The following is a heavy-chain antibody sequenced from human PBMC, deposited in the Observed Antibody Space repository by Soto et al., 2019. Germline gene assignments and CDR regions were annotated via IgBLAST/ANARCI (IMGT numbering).Heavy chain of an antibody. CDR2: TYYRSKWYS. V-gene: IGHV6-1*01. J-gene: IGHJ5*01. CDR3: VRRIGNSWLDY. CDR1: GDSVSSDSVT. Sequence: SQTLSLTCAISGDSVSSDSVTWNWIRQSPSRGLEWLGRTYYRSKWYSDYALSVKSRVTINADMSKNQVSLQLNSVTPEDSAVYYCVRRIGNSWLDYWGQGTLVTVSS.